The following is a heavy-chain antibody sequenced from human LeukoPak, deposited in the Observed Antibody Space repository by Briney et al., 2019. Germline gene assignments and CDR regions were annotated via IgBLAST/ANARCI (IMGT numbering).Heavy chain of an antibody. CDR1: GFTFTTYV. CDR2: ISGSGGST. V-gene: IGHV3-23*01. D-gene: IGHD6-19*01. Sequence: GRSLRLSCAASGFTFTTYVMTWVRQAPGKGLEWVSGISGSGGSTYYADSVKGRFTISRDNSKNTLSVQMNSLRAEDTAVYYCAKVTSGRYFFDYWGQGTLVTVSS. CDR3: AKVTSGRYFFDY. J-gene: IGHJ4*02.